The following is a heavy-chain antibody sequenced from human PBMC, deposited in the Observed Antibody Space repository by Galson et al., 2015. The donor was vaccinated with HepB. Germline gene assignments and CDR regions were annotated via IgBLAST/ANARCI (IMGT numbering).Heavy chain of an antibody. Sequence: SLRLSCAASGFTFSSYWMNWVRQAPGKGLEWVAHINQDGRSNYYVDSVTGRFTISRDNAKDSVYLQLDSLRAEDTAVYYCARRISLVRGIITKPDYYYGMDVWGQGTTVTVAS. CDR2: INQDGRSN. CDR1: GFTFSSYW. CDR3: ARRISLVRGIITKPDYYYGMDV. D-gene: IGHD3-10*01. V-gene: IGHV3-7*03. J-gene: IGHJ6*02.